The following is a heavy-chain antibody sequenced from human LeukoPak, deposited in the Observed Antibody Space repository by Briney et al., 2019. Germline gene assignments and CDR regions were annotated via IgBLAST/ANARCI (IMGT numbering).Heavy chain of an antibody. J-gene: IGHJ6*03. D-gene: IGHD1-20*01. CDR3: AKCPRYNWNDPTYYYYMDV. CDR1: GFTFSSYA. CDR2: ISGSGGST. V-gene: IGHV3-23*01. Sequence: PGGSQRLSCAASGFTFSSYAMSWVRQAPGKGLEWVSAISGSGGSTYYADSVKGRFTISRDNSKNTLYLQMNSLRAEDTAVYYCAKCPRYNWNDPTYYYYMDVWGKGTTVTISS.